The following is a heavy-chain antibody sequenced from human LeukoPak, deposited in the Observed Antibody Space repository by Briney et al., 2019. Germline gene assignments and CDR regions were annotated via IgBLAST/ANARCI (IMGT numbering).Heavy chain of an antibody. J-gene: IGHJ3*02. CDR3: ARVWTDGAPNFHRRGAFDI. Sequence: SETLSLTCTVSGGSISSGSYYWSWIRQPAGKGLGWIVRIYTRGSTNYNPSLKSRVTISVDTSKNQFSLKLSSVTAADTAVYYCARVWTDGAPNFHRRGAFDIWGQGTMVTVSS. CDR1: GGSISSGSYY. CDR2: IYTRGST. D-gene: IGHD1-1*01. V-gene: IGHV4-61*02.